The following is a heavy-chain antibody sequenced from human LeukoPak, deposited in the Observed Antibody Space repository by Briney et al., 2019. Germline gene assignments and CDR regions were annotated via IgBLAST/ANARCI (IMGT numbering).Heavy chain of an antibody. CDR3: ARMDYDSSGYYRDFDY. D-gene: IGHD3-22*01. V-gene: IGHV4-34*01. CDR2: INHGGST. J-gene: IGHJ4*02. Sequence: SETLSLTCAVYGGSFSGYYWSWIRQPPGKGLEWIGEINHGGSTNYNPSLKSRVTISVDTSKNQFSLKLSSVTAADTAVYYCARMDYDSSGYYRDFDYWGQGTLVTVSS. CDR1: GGSFSGYY.